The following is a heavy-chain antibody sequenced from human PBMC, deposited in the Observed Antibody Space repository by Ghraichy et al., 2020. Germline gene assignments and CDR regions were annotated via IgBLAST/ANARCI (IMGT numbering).Heavy chain of an antibody. D-gene: IGHD3-3*01. V-gene: IGHV1-18*01. Sequence: ASVKVSCKASGYTFISYGINWVRQAPGQGLEWMAWISTYNANTNYAQKFQGRVTMTTDTSTGTVYMELRSLRSDDTAVYFCARGSQTFWSGPDAFDFWGQGTVVTVSS. CDR2: ISTYNANT. J-gene: IGHJ3*01. CDR1: GYTFISYG. CDR3: ARGSQTFWSGPDAFDF.